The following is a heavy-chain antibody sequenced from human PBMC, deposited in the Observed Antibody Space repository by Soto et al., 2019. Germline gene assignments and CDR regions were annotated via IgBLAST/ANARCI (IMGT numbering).Heavy chain of an antibody. D-gene: IGHD3-16*02. Sequence: TLSLPCGLSGVFIASDAYYWGWIRHHPGKGLEWIGYVSHRGNTYYNPSLKSRLTISLDTSKNQFYLHLTSVTAADPAVYYCARYRFTATWSKFDYWGQGTQVTVS. V-gene: IGHV4-31*11. CDR3: ARYRFTATWSKFDY. J-gene: IGHJ4*02. CDR2: VSHRGNT. CDR1: GVFIASDAYY.